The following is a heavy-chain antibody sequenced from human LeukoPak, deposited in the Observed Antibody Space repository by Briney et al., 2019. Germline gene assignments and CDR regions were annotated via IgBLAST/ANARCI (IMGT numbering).Heavy chain of an antibody. CDR2: MYHSGST. D-gene: IGHD6-13*01. V-gene: IGHV4-38-2*01. Sequence: SETLSLTCAVSGYSFSSGYYWGWIRQPPGKGLEWIGSMYHSGSTYYNPSLRSRVTIAMDTSKNQFSLKLSSVTAADSAVYYCARSRFFDSSSCPWGQGTLVTVSS. J-gene: IGHJ5*02. CDR1: GYSFSSGYY. CDR3: ARSRFFDSSSCP.